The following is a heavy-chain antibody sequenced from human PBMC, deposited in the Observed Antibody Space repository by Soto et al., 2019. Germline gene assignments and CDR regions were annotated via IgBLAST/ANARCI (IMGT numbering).Heavy chain of an antibody. D-gene: IGHD3-3*01. CDR2: IYYSGST. CDR1: GGSISSYY. CDR3: ARGGGAEAYYDFWSGHSYYFDY. V-gene: IGHV4-59*01. J-gene: IGHJ4*02. Sequence: TSETLSLTCTVSGGSISSYYWSWIRQPPGKGLEWIGYIYYSGSTNYNPSLKSRVTISVDTSKNQFSLKLSSVTAADTAVYYCARGGGAEAYYDFWSGHSYYFDYWGQGTLVTVSS.